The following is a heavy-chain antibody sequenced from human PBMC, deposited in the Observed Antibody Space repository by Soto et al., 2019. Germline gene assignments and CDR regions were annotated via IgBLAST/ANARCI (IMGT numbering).Heavy chain of an antibody. J-gene: IGHJ4*02. Sequence: QVQLVQSGAEVKKPGSSVKVSCKASGATFSGYAINWVRQAPGQGLEWLGRIVPIFETLNYAERFQGRVAINADDSTTTVDMELTKLTLEDTAVYYCVVMGNVAVSNPRSFDYWGQGTQVTVS. CDR3: VVMGNVAVSNPRSFDY. D-gene: IGHD2-2*03. CDR2: IVPIFETL. V-gene: IGHV1-69*18. CDR1: GATFSGYA.